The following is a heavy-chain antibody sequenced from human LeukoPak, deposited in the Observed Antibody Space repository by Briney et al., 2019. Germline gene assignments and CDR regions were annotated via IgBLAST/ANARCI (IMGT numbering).Heavy chain of an antibody. J-gene: IGHJ5*02. V-gene: IGHV4-39*07. CDR3: AREIVVVAGRWFDP. D-gene: IGHD2-15*01. CDR2: VYYSGST. Sequence: SETLSLTCAVSGDSISSSSYYWGWIRQPPGKGLEWIGSVYYSGSTYYNPSLKSRVTISVDTSKNQFSLKLSSVTAADTAVYYCAREIVVVAGRWFDPWGQGTLVTVSS. CDR1: GDSISSSSYY.